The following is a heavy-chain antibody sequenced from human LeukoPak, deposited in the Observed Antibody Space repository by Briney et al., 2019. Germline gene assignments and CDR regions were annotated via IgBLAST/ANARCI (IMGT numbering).Heavy chain of an antibody. CDR2: INSDGINT. CDR1: GFTFSGSA. CDR3: ARDLGQYYDTSDNWFDP. D-gene: IGHD3-22*01. Sequence: GGSLRLSCAASGFTFSGSALHWVRQASGKGLVWVSRINSDGINTSYADSVKGRFTISRDNAKNTLNLQMNSLRAEDTAVYYCARDLGQYYDTSDNWFDPWGQGTLVNVSS. V-gene: IGHV3-74*01. J-gene: IGHJ5*02.